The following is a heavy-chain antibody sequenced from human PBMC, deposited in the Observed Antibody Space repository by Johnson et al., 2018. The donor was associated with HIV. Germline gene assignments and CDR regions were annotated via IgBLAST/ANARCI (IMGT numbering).Heavy chain of an antibody. D-gene: IGHD3-10*01. CDR2: ISYDETYK. CDR3: GRAKGNSYYGSGHDAFDI. V-gene: IGHV3-30*19. Sequence: QVQLVESGGGVVQPGGSLRLSCAASGFIFNTFGMHWVRQAPGKGLEWVAIISYDETYKDYADSVKGRFTISRDNSKNTLYLQMHSLRIEDTAVYYCGRAKGNSYYGSGHDAFDIWGRGTIVTVSS. CDR1: GFIFNTFG. J-gene: IGHJ3*02.